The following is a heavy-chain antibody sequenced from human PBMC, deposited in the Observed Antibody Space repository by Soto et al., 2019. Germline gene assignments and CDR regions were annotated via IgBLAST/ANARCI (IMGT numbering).Heavy chain of an antibody. D-gene: IGHD3-22*01. CDR3: ASKIYYGSLGHPDC. J-gene: IGHJ4*02. CDR2: IYESGSA. CDR1: GGSISSSNW. V-gene: IGHV4-4*02. Sequence: QVQLQESGPGLEKPSGTLSLTCAVSGGSISSSNWWSWVRQPPGKGREWIGEIYESGSANYHPSLKSRLTISVDKRKNQCALKLNSVTAAETAGYYCASKIYYGSLGHPDCWCQGTLVTVSS.